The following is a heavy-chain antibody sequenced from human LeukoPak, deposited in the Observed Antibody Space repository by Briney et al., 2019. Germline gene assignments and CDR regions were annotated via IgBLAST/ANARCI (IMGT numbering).Heavy chain of an antibody. CDR3: ARSSDSSGYYGGGIVDY. CDR2: IYTNENT. D-gene: IGHD6-19*01. Sequence: SETLSLTCTVSGGSISIYYWKWIRQPAGKGLEWIGRIYTNENTFFNPSLESRVTMSVDTSKNQFSLQLTSVTAADAAVYYCARSSDSSGYYGGGIVDYWGQGTLVTVSS. J-gene: IGHJ4*02. CDR1: GGSISIYY. V-gene: IGHV4-4*07.